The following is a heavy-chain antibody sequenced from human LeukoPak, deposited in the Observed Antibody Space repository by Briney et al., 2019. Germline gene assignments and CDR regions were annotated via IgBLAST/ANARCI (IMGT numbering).Heavy chain of an antibody. CDR1: GFTFSSYA. CDR3: AKSLGYCTNGVCYSSYYFDY. D-gene: IGHD2-8*01. J-gene: IGHJ4*02. CDR2: ISGSGGST. V-gene: IGHV3-23*01. Sequence: PGGSLRLSCAASGFTFSSYAMSWVRQAPGKGLEWVSGISGSGGSTYYADSVKGRFTISRDNSKNTLYLQTNSLRAEDTAVYYCAKSLGYCTNGVCYSSYYFDYWGQGTLVTVSS.